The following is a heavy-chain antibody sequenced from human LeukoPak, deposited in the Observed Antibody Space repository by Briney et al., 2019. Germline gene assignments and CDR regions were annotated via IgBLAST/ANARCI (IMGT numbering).Heavy chain of an antibody. V-gene: IGHV3-33*01. J-gene: IGHJ4*02. CDR1: GFTFSSYG. CDR2: IWYDGSNK. Sequence: GGSLRLSCAASGFTFSSYGMRWVGQAPGKGLEWGAVIWYDGSNKYYADSVKGRFTISRDNSKNTLYLQMNSLRAEDTAVYYCARGNYDRSGYYDYWGQGTLVTVSS. D-gene: IGHD3-22*01. CDR3: ARGNYDRSGYYDY.